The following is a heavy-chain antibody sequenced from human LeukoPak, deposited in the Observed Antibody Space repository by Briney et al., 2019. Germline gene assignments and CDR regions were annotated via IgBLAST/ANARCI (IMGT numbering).Heavy chain of an antibody. CDR3: ARLLDYDSSGDPDTFDI. D-gene: IGHD3-22*01. J-gene: IGHJ3*02. Sequence: SETLPLTCTVSGDSISGDYWSWIRQSPGKGLEWIGYFHHTAGTRYNPSLQSRVTISIDTSRNHFSLKLNSLSAADTAVYFCARLLDYDSSGDPDTFDIWGQGTMVTVSS. V-gene: IGHV4-59*08. CDR2: FHHTAGT. CDR1: GDSISGDY.